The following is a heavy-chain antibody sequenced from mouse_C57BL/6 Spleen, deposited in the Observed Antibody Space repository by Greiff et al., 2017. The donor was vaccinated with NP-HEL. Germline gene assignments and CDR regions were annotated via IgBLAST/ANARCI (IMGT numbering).Heavy chain of an antibody. V-gene: IGHV1-82*01. Sequence: LQESGPELVKPGASVKISCKASGYAFSSSWMNWVKQRPGKGLEWIGRIYPGDGDTNYNGKFKGKATLTADKSSSTAYMQLSSLTSEDSAVYFCAIGDLYYFDYWGQGTTLTVSS. CDR2: IYPGDGDT. D-gene: IGHD3-3*01. CDR1: GYAFSSSW. J-gene: IGHJ2*01. CDR3: AIGDLYYFDY.